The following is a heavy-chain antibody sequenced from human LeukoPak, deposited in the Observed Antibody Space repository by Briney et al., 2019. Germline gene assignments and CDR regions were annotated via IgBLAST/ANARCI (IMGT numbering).Heavy chain of an antibody. Sequence: ASVKVSCKASGYTFTSYGISWVRQAPGQGLEWMGWISAYNGNTNYAQKLQGRVTMTTDTSTSTAYMELRSLRSDDTAVYYCARENYGYYYYYMDVWGKGTTVTVSS. CDR3: ARENYGYYYYYMDV. D-gene: IGHD4-17*01. J-gene: IGHJ6*03. CDR2: ISAYNGNT. CDR1: GYTFTSYG. V-gene: IGHV1-18*01.